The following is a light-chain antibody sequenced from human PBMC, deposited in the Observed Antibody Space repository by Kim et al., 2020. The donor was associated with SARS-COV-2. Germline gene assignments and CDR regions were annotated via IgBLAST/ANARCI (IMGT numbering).Light chain of an antibody. CDR1: KLGDKY. J-gene: IGLJ1*01. V-gene: IGLV3-1*01. CDR2: QDS. Sequence: SYELTQPPSVSVSRGQTASITCSGDKLGDKYACWYQQKPGQSPVLVIYQDSKRPSGIPERFSGSNSGNTATLTISGTQAMDEADYYCQAWDSSTNYVFGT. CDR3: QAWDSSTNYV.